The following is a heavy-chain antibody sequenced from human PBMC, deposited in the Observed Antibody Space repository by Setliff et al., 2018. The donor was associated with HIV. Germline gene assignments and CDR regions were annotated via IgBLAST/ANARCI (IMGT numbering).Heavy chain of an antibody. J-gene: IGHJ4*02. CDR3: ARDRGYSYAIFDY. CDR1: GGSISSYY. V-gene: IGHV4-59*01. D-gene: IGHD5-18*01. Sequence: PSETLSLTCTVSGGSISSYYWSWIRQPPGKGLEWIGYIYYSGSTNYNPSLKSRVTISVDTSKNQFSLKLSSVTAADTAAYYRARDRGYSYAIFDYWGQGTLVTVSS. CDR2: IYYSGST.